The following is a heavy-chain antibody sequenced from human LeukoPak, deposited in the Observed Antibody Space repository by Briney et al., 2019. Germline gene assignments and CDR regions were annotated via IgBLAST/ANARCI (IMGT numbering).Heavy chain of an antibody. J-gene: IGHJ6*03. CDR1: GGSISSYX. V-gene: IGHV4-59*01. CDR2: XYXSGST. D-gene: IGHD6-6*01. Sequence: TXXGCGGSISSYXWSWXGQPPGXXXXXXGYXYXSGSTNYNPSLKSRVTISVDTSKDQFSLKLSSVTAADTAVYYCARGLSSSGYYYYYYMDVWGKGTTVTVSS. CDR3: ARGLSSSGYYYYYYMDV.